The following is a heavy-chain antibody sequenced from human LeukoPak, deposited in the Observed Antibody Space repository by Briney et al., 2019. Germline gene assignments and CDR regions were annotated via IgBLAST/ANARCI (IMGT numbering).Heavy chain of an antibody. CDR3: ARGRRDYSNYAAWFDP. Sequence: SETLSLTCTVSGGSISSGAYYWSWIRQHPGKGLEWIGNIYYSGSTYYNPSLKSRVTISVDTSKNHFSLKLSSVTAADTAVYYCARGRRDYSNYAAWFDPWGQGTLVTVSS. V-gene: IGHV4-31*03. D-gene: IGHD4-11*01. CDR2: IYYSGST. CDR1: GGSISSGAYY. J-gene: IGHJ5*02.